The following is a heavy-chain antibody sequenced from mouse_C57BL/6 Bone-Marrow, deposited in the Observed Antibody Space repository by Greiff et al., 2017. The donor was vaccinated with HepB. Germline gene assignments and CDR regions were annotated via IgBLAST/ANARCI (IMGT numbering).Heavy chain of an antibody. Sequence: QSGPGLVKPSQSLSLTCSVTGYSITSGYYWNWIRQFPGNKLEWMGYISYDGSNNYNQSLKNRISITRDTSKNQFFLKLKSVTTEDTATYYCARDYYGSSYLDYWGQGTTLTVSS. V-gene: IGHV3-6*01. D-gene: IGHD1-1*01. CDR3: ARDYYGSSYLDY. J-gene: IGHJ2*01. CDR1: GYSITSGYY. CDR2: ISYDGSN.